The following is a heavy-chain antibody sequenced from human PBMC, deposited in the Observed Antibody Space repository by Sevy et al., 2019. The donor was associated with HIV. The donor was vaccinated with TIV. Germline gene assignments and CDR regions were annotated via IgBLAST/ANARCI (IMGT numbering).Heavy chain of an antibody. J-gene: IGHJ4*02. V-gene: IGHV3-30*18. Sequence: GESLKISCAASGFDFNYYGIYWVRQAPGRGLEWVSFISKTGSDKYYAVAVEGRFTISRDNSNNTVYLEMQSLRSDDSATYFCAKAHISTWWTLDYWGQGTLVTVSS. D-gene: IGHD2-8*02. CDR1: GFDFNYYG. CDR3: AKAHISTWWTLDY. CDR2: ISKTGSDK.